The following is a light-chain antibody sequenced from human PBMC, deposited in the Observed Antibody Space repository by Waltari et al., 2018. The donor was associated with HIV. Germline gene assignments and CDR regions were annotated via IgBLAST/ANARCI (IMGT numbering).Light chain of an antibody. V-gene: IGLV2-14*01. Sequence: QSALPQTASLSGSPGQSITLPCPGTSRYVGGFDPVSWYQQHPGKAPKPVIYEVYNRPSGISHRFSGSKSGNTASLTISGLQAEDEADYFCSSYTSSNTLVFGGGTKVTVL. CDR2: EVY. J-gene: IGLJ2*01. CDR3: SSYTSSNTLV. CDR1: SRYVGGFDP.